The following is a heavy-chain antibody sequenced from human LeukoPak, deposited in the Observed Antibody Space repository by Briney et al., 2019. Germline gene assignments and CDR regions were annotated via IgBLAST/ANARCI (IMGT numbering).Heavy chain of an antibody. Sequence: GGSLRLSCAASGFTLSSYWMSWVRQAPGKGLEWVANIKQDGNEKYYVDSVKGRFTISRDNAKNSLYLQMNSLRAEDTAVYYCARIAAAGYDYWGQGTLVTVSS. CDR1: GFTLSSYW. D-gene: IGHD6-13*01. J-gene: IGHJ4*02. V-gene: IGHV3-7*01. CDR3: ARIAAAGYDY. CDR2: IKQDGNEK.